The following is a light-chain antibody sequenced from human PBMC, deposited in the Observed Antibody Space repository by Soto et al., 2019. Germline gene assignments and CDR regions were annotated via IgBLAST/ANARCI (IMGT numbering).Light chain of an antibody. CDR3: QQRHMWPIT. Sequence: EVVLTHSPVTVSLSPGERATLSCRASQSFRGLLAWYQQKPGQAPRLLIYDAYNRATGIPPRFSGSGSGTDFTLTISSLEPEDSAVYYCQQRHMWPITFGQGTRLEI. CDR1: QSFRGL. J-gene: IGKJ5*01. V-gene: IGKV3-11*01. CDR2: DAY.